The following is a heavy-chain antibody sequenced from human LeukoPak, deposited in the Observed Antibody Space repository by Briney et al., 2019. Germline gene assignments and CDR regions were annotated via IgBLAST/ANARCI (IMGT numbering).Heavy chain of an antibody. D-gene: IGHD3-10*01. J-gene: IGHJ4*02. CDR1: GFTFSSYS. CDR2: ISSSSSTI. Sequence: GGSLRLSCAASGFTFSSYSMNWVRQAPGKGLEWVSYISSSSSTIYYADSVKGRFTISRDNAKNSLYLQMNSLRAEDTAVYYCARDADYYGSGSYYNELDYWGQGTLVTVSS. CDR3: ARDADYYGSGSYYNELDY. V-gene: IGHV3-48*01.